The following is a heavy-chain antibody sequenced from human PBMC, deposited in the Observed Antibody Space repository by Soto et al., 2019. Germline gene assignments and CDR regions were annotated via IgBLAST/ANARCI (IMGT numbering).Heavy chain of an antibody. CDR1: GGTLSSFINYP. D-gene: IGHD3-3*01. V-gene: IGHV1-69*06. CDR2: IVPNVGTV. CDR3: ARRDTSGYLRYFDN. Sequence: QMQLVQSGAELKKPGSSVKVSCKASGGTLSSFINYPINWVRQAPGQGLEWMGGIVPNVGTVNYAQKFQGRVTITADKSMCTAYMELSSLRFEDTALYYCARRDTSGYLRYFDNWGQGTLVTVSS. J-gene: IGHJ4*02.